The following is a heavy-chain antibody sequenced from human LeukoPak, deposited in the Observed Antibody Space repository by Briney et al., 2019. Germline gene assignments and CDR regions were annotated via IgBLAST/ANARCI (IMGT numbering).Heavy chain of an antibody. CDR2: INHSGST. CDR3: ARYKRDSSGWKPLFRTSSKTYGMDV. CDR1: GGSFSGYY. Sequence: SETLSLTCAVYGGSFSGYYWSWIRQPPGKGLEWIGEINHSGSTNYNPSLKSRVIISVDTSKNQFSLKLSSVTAADTAVYYCARYKRDSSGWKPLFRTSSKTYGMDVWGQGTTVTVSS. V-gene: IGHV4-34*01. J-gene: IGHJ6*02. D-gene: IGHD6-19*01.